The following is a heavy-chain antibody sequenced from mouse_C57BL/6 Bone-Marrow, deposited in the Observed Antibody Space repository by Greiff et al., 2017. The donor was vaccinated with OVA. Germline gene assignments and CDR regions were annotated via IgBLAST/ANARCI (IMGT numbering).Heavy chain of an antibody. J-gene: IGHJ1*03. Sequence: VQLQQPGAELVKPGASVKMSCKASGYTFTSYWITWVKQRPGQGLEWIGDIYPGSGSTNSNEKFKSKATLTVDTSSSTAYMQLSSLTSEDSAVYYCARGRDSDWYFDVWGTGTTVTVSS. CDR1: GYTFTSYW. V-gene: IGHV1-55*01. CDR3: ARGRDSDWYFDV. CDR2: IYPGSGST.